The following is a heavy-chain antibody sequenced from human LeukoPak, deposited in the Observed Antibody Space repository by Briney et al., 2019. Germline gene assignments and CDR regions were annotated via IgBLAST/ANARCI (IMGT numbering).Heavy chain of an antibody. CDR1: GFTFSSYS. CDR3: AKTFSYGSLNTNWFDP. V-gene: IGHV3-30*02. Sequence: GGSLRLSCAASGFTFSSYSMNWVRQAPGKGLEWVAFIRYDGSNKYYADSVKGRFTISRDNSKNTLYLQMNSLRAEDTAVYYCAKTFSYGSLNTNWFDPWGQGTLVTVSS. J-gene: IGHJ5*02. CDR2: IRYDGSNK. D-gene: IGHD3-10*01.